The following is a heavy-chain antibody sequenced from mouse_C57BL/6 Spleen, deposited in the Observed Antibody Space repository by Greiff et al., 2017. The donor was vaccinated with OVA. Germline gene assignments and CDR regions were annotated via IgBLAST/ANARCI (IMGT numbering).Heavy chain of an antibody. CDR2: ISDGGSYT. V-gene: IGHV5-4*01. CDR3: ARGNGSSYWYFDV. CDR1: GFTFSSYA. Sequence: EVQLKESGGGLVKPGGSLKLSCAASGFTFSSYAMSWVRQTPEKRLEWVATISDGGSYTYYPDNVKGRFTISRDNAKNNLYLQMSHLKSEDTAMYYCARGNGSSYWYFDVWGTGTTVTVSS. J-gene: IGHJ1*03. D-gene: IGHD1-1*01.